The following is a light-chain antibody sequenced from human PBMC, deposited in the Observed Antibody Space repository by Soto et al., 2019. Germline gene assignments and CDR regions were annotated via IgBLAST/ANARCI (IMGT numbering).Light chain of an antibody. J-gene: IGLJ1*01. CDR3: QSYDSSLSGYV. V-gene: IGLV1-40*01. CDR2: ENN. Sequence: QSVLTQPPSVSEAPGQRVTISCTGSSSNIGAGYEAHWYQQVPGTAPNLRIYENNNRPSGVPDRFSGSKSGTSASLAITGRQAEDEAEYYCQSYDSSLSGYVFGTGTKLTVL. CDR1: SSNIGAGYE.